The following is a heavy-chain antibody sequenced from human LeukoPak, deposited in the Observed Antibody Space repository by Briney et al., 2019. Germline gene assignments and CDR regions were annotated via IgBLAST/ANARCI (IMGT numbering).Heavy chain of an antibody. J-gene: IGHJ4*02. D-gene: IGHD3-16*02. V-gene: IGHV4-34*01. CDR3: ARADYVWGSYRTRYYFDY. CDR1: GGSFSGYY. CDR2: INHSGST. Sequence: KPSETLSLTCAVYGGSFSGYYWSWLRQPPGKGLEWIGEINHSGSTNYNPSLKSRVTISVDTSKNQFSLKLSSVTAADTAVYYCARADYVWGSYRTRYYFDYWGQGTLVTVSS.